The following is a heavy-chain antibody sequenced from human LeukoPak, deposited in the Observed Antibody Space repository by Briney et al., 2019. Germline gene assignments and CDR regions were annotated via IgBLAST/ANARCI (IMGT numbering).Heavy chain of an antibody. V-gene: IGHV3-30-3*01. D-gene: IGHD1-1*01. CDR2: ISYDGSNK. CDR3: ARENPATY. Sequence: PGGSLRLSCAASGFTFSSYAMHWVRRAPGKGLEWVAVISYDGSNKYYADSVKGRFTISRDNSKNTLYLQMNSLRAEDTAVYYCARENPATYWGQGTLVTVSS. J-gene: IGHJ4*02. CDR1: GFTFSSYA.